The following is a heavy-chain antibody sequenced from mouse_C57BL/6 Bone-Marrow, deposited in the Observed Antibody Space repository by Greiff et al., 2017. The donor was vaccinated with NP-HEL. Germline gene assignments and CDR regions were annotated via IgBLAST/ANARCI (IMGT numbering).Heavy chain of an antibody. CDR2: INPGSGGT. J-gene: IGHJ4*01. CDR3: ARSVYAMDY. Sequence: VQLQQSGAELVRPGTSVKVSCKASGYAFTNYLIEWVKQRPGQGLEWIGVINPGSGGTNYNEKFKGKATLTADKSSSTAYMQLSSLTSEDSAVYFCARSVYAMDYWGQGTSVTVSS. CDR1: GYAFTNYL. V-gene: IGHV1-54*01.